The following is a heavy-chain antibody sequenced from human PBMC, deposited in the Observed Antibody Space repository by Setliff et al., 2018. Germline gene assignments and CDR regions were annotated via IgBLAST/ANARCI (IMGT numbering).Heavy chain of an antibody. CDR2: INPSSGAT. Sequence: ASVKVSCKASGYTFTGYYMYWVRQAPGQGLEWMGRINPSSGATIYAQKFQGRVTMTRDTSISTAYMELNSLQYEDTAVYYCARGKWFRLDKSAWSNWFDPWGQGTLVTVSS. D-gene: IGHD5-12*01. J-gene: IGHJ5*02. V-gene: IGHV1-2*06. CDR1: GYTFTGYY. CDR3: ARGKWFRLDKSAWSNWFDP.